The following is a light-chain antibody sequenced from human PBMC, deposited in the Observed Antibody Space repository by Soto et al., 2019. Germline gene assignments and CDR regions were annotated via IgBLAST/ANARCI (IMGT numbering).Light chain of an antibody. CDR3: QQYNNWPPIT. J-gene: IGKJ5*01. CDR1: QSVSSY. CDR2: DAS. V-gene: IGKV3-11*01. Sequence: EIVMTQSPATLSVSPGARATLSCRASQSVSSYLAWYQQNPGQAPRLLIYDASNRATGIPARFSGSGSGTDFTLTISSLEPEDFAVYYCQQYNNWPPITFGQGTRLEIK.